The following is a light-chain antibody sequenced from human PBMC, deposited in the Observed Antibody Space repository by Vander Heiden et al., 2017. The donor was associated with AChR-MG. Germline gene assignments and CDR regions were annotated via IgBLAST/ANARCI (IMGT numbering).Light chain of an antibody. CDR1: SRDVGTYNY. CDR3: TSYAGNNNVI. V-gene: IGLV2-8*01. CDR2: EVT. Sequence: QSALTQPPSASGSPGQSVTISCTGTSRDVGTYNYVSWYQQHPGKAPKFMIYEVTKRPSGVPDRFSGSKSGNTASLTVSGLLAEDEATYYCTSYAGNNNVIFGGGTKLTVL. J-gene: IGLJ2*01.